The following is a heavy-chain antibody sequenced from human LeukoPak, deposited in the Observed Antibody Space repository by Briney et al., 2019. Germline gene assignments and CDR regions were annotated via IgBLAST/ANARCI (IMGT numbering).Heavy chain of an antibody. CDR1: GFTVSSNY. V-gene: IGHV3-66*01. D-gene: IGHD6-13*01. J-gene: IGHJ4*02. CDR2: IYSGGST. CDR3: AREAIAAAGTGGY. Sequence: GGSLRLSCAASGFTVSSNYMSWVRQAPEKGLEWVSVIYSGGSTYYADSVKGRFTISRDNSKNTLYLQMNSLRAEDTAVYYCAREAIAAAGTGGYWGQGTLVTVSS.